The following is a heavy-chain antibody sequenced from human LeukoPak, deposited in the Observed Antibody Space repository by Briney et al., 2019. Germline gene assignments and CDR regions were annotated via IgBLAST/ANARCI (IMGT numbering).Heavy chain of an antibody. CDR1: GLTVNRNY. D-gene: IGHD6-19*01. J-gene: IGHJ4*02. CDR3: TRGGSDWPYYFDY. V-gene: IGHV3-53*01. Sequence: PGGSLRLSCAVSGLTVNRNYMSWVRQAPGQGLEWVSVIYDNGYTYYADSVKGRFTISRDDAKSTLYLQMNSLRVEDTAVYYCTRGGSDWPYYFDYWGQGTLVTVSS. CDR2: IYDNGYT.